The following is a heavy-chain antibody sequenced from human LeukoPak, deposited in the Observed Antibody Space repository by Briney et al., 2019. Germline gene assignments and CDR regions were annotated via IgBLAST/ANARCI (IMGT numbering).Heavy chain of an antibody. CDR2: ISGRSSTI. J-gene: IGHJ4*02. Sequence: GGSLRLSCAASAFTFSDYSMNWVRQAPGKGLEWVSYISGRSSTIYYADSVKGRFTISRDNAKNSMYLQMNSLRAEDTAAYYCARDRIKSGSYYFDYWGQGTLVTVSS. CDR1: AFTFSDYS. V-gene: IGHV3-48*01. CDR3: ARDRIKSGSYYFDY. D-gene: IGHD1-26*01.